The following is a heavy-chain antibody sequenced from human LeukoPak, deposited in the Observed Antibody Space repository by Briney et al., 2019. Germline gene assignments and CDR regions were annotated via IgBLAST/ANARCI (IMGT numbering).Heavy chain of an antibody. CDR2: IYYSGNT. CDR3: ALYQGFGELFSD. V-gene: IGHV4-39*01. Sequence: SETLSLTCTVSGGSISSSSYYWGWIRQPPGKGLEWIGSIYYSGNTYYNPSLKSRVTISVDTSKNQFSLKLTSVTAADTAVYYCALYQGFGELFSDWGQGTLVTVSS. J-gene: IGHJ1*01. D-gene: IGHD3-10*01. CDR1: GGSISSSSYY.